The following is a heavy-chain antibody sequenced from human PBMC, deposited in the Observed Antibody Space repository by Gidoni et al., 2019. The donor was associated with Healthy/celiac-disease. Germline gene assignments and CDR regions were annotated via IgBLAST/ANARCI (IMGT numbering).Heavy chain of an antibody. V-gene: IGHV1-2*04. CDR1: GYTFTGPH. CDR3: ARGSAVLYDFWSPDRYGMDV. Sequence: QVQLVQSGAEVKKPGESVKGSCKASGYTFTGPHMHWVRQAPGQGLEWTGWINPNSGGTNYAQKFQGWVTMTRDTSISTAYMELSRLRSDDTAVYYCARGSAVLYDFWSPDRYGMDVWGQGTTVTVSS. J-gene: IGHJ6*02. CDR2: INPNSGGT. D-gene: IGHD3-3*01.